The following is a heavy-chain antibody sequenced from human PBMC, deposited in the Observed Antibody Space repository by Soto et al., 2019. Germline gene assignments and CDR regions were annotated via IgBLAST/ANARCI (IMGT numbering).Heavy chain of an antibody. CDR1: GFTFSSYG. Sequence: GGSLRLSCAASGFTFSSYGMHLVRQAPGKGLEWVAVIWYDGSNKYYADSVKGRFTISRDNSKNTLYLQMNSLRAEDTAVYYCARGGGRRVNYYYYGMDVWGQGTTVTVSS. CDR3: ARGGGRRVNYYYYGMDV. D-gene: IGHD4-4*01. V-gene: IGHV3-33*01. CDR2: IWYDGSNK. J-gene: IGHJ6*02.